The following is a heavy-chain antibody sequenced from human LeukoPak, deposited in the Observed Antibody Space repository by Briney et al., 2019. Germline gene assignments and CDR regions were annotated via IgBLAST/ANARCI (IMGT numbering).Heavy chain of an antibody. CDR3: ARDSDPYDDIAYWDAFDM. J-gene: IGHJ3*02. D-gene: IGHD3-22*01. V-gene: IGHV3-30-3*01. Sequence: PGGSLRLSCAASGFTFSSYAMHWVRQAPGKGLEWVAVISYDGSNKYYADSVKGRFTISRDNAKNVLYLQMDSLRAEDTSVYYCARDSDPYDDIAYWDAFDMWGQGTMVTVSS. CDR1: GFTFSSYA. CDR2: ISYDGSNK.